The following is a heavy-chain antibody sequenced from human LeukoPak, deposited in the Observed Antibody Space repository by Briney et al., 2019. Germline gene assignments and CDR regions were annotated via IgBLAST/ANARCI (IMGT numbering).Heavy chain of an antibody. J-gene: IGHJ4*02. CDR1: GGSFSGYY. D-gene: IGHD1-7*01. CDR2: INHSGGT. V-gene: IGHV4-34*01. Sequence: PSETLSLTCAVYGGSFSGYYWSWIRQPPGKGLEWIGEINHSGGTNYNPSLKSRVTISVDTSKNQFSLKLSSVTAADTAVYYCARLPTGTTRFLVDYWGQGTLVTVSS. CDR3: ARLPTGTTRFLVDY.